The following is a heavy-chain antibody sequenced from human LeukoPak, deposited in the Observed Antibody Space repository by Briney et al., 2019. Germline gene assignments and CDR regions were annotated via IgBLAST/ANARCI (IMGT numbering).Heavy chain of an antibody. D-gene: IGHD6-13*01. CDR2: IRYDGSNK. J-gene: IGHJ2*01. CDR1: GFTFSSYG. Sequence: PGGSLRLSCAASGFTFSSYGMHWVRQAPGKGLEWVAFIRYDGSNKYYADSVKGRFTISRDNSKNTLYLQMNSLRAEDTAVYYCAKKDLGYSRYFDPWGRGTLVTVSS. CDR3: AKKDLGYSRYFDP. V-gene: IGHV3-30*02.